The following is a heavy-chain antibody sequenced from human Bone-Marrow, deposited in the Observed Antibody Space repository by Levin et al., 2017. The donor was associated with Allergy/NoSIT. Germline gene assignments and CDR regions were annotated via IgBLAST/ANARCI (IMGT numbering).Heavy chain of an antibody. CDR1: GFTFSTHS. Sequence: GGSLRLSCIASGFTFSTHSMNWVRQAPGKGLEWVSSISASTTYRYYADSVKGRFTISRDDAKNSLYLQMNSLRVEDTAIYYCVGGFENWGQGTMVIVSS. CDR3: VGGFEN. D-gene: IGHD2-15*01. J-gene: IGHJ3*02. CDR2: ISASTTYR. V-gene: IGHV3-21*04.